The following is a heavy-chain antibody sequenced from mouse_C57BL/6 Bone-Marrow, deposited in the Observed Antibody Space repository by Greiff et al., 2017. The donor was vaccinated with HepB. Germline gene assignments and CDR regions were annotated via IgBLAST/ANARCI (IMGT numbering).Heavy chain of an antibody. CDR3: ARDRYCYLLAY. D-gene: IGHD2-12*01. J-gene: IGHJ3*01. Sequence: EVQRVESGGGLVKPGGSLKLSCAASGFTFSSYAMSWVRQTPEKRLEWVATISDGGSYTYYPDNVKGRFTISRDNAKNNLYLQMSHLKSEDTAMYYCARDRYCYLLAYWGQGTLVTVSA. CDR2: ISDGGSYT. CDR1: GFTFSSYA. V-gene: IGHV5-4*01.